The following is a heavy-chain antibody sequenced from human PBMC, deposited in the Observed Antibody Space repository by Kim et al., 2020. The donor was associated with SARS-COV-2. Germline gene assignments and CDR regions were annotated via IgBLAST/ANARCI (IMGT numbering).Heavy chain of an antibody. CDR3: AKGDQTVLYYDRGYDY. CDR2: LSGSGANT. V-gene: IGHV3-23*01. J-gene: IGHJ4*02. Sequence: GGSLRLSCAASGFTFSSYALSWVRQAPGKGLEWVSGLSGSGANTYYADSVKGRFTISRDNSKSMLYLWMTSLKVEDMAVYYCAKGDQTVLYYDRGYDYWGQGTLVIVSS. CDR1: GFTFSSYA. D-gene: IGHD3-22*01.